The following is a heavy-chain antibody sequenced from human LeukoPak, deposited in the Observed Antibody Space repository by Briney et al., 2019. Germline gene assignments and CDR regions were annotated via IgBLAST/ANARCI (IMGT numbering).Heavy chain of an antibody. V-gene: IGHV4-59*01. J-gene: IGHJ6*02. CDR3: ARVQGNSSGWYGDYYYGMDV. CDR2: IYYTGST. CDR1: GGSISNYY. Sequence: SETLSLTCTVSGGSISNYYWNWIRQSPGKGLEWIGYIYYTGSTNYNPSLKSRVTISVDTSKNQFSLKLSSVTAADTAVYYCARVQGNSSGWYGDYYYGMDVWGQGTTVTVSS. D-gene: IGHD6-19*01.